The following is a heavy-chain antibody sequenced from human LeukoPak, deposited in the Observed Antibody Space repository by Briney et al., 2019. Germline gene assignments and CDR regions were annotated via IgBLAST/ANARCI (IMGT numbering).Heavy chain of an antibody. CDR2: IYPGENNI. Sequence: GESLKISCKGSGYYFTNYWMAWVRQMPGKGLEYMGSIYPGENNIRYSPPFQGQVTISADKSINTAYLQWNSLKASDTAMYYCARHITTSSTSSHFDSWGQGTLVTVSS. CDR3: ARHITTSSTSSHFDS. D-gene: IGHD6-6*01. V-gene: IGHV5-51*01. CDR1: GYYFTNYW. J-gene: IGHJ4*02.